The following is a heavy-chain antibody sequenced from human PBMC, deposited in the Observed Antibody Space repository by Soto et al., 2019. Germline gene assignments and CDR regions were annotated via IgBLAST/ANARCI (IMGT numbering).Heavy chain of an antibody. CDR2: IIPIFGTA. CDR1: GGTFSSYA. J-gene: IGHJ4*02. D-gene: IGHD2-15*01. Sequence: ASVKVSRKASGGTFSSYAISWVRQAPGQGLEWMGGIIPIFGTANYAQKFQGRVTITADESTSTAYMELSSLRSEDTAVYYCARDSGCSGGSCYSFDYWGQGTLVTVSS. CDR3: ARDSGCSGGSCYSFDY. V-gene: IGHV1-69*13.